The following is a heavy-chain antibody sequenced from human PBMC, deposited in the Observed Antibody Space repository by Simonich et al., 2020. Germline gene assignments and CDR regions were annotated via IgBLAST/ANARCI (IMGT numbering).Heavy chain of an antibody. CDR3: ARGRNDFDY. CDR2: INWNGGST. J-gene: IGHJ4*02. V-gene: IGHV3-20*01. CDR1: GFTFDDYG. D-gene: IGHD1-1*01. Sequence: EVQLVESGGGVVRPGGSLRLSCAASGFTFDDYGMSWVRQAPWKGVGWVYGINWNGGSTGDADSVKGRFTISRDNAKNSLYLQRNSLRAEDTALYHCARGRNDFDYWGQGTLVTVSS.